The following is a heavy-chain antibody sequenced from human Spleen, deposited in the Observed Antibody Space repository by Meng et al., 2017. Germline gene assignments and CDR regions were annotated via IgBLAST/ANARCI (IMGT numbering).Heavy chain of an antibody. D-gene: IGHD3-9*01. J-gene: IGHJ4*02. V-gene: IGHV4-38-2*02. CDR3: AGLFYYFDY. CDR2: IYNSGNT. CDR1: GGSISSDYY. Sequence: SETLSLTCTVSGGSISSDYYWGWIRQPPGKGLEWIGSIYNSGNTYYNPSLKSRVSISVYTSKNQFSLKLSSVTAADTAVYYCAGLFYYFDYWGQGTLVTVSS.